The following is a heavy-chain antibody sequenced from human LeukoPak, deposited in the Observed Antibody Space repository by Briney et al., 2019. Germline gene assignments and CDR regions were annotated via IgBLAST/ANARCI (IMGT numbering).Heavy chain of an antibody. Sequence: GGSLRLSCAASGFTFSTFWMIWVRQPPGKGLEWVANIKQDGSEKYYVDSVKGRFTISRDNANNSLYLQMNSLRAEDTAVYYCARSAGRFDPWGRGTLVTVSS. V-gene: IGHV3-7*04. CDR2: IKQDGSEK. CDR3: ARSAGRFDP. J-gene: IGHJ5*02. D-gene: IGHD6-13*01. CDR1: GFTFSTFW.